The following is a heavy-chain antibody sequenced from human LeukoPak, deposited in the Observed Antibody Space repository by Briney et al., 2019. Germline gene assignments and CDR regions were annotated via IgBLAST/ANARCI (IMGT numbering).Heavy chain of an antibody. Sequence: PGGSLRLSCAASGCTFSSYWMHWVRQAPGKGLVWVSRINSDGSITTYADSVKGRSTISRDNAKNSLYLQMSSLRAEDTAVYYCARDLGEGPDYWGQGTLVTVSS. CDR2: INSDGSIT. D-gene: IGHD3-16*01. CDR3: ARDLGEGPDY. CDR1: GCTFSSYW. V-gene: IGHV3-74*01. J-gene: IGHJ4*02.